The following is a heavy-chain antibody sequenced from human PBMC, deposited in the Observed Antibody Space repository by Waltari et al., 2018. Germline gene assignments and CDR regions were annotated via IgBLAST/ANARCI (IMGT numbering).Heavy chain of an antibody. V-gene: IGHV4-38-2*02. CDR2: IDHLGNT. Sequence: QVHLQESGPRLVKPSETLSLTCTVSEYSVSTGSYWGWVRQSPGKGLEWIGSIDHLGNTRYNPPLSSRVAVSMDMSKNQFSLRLTSVTAADTAVYYCARHRLDRGDSFDFWGQGALVTVSS. J-gene: IGHJ4*02. D-gene: IGHD3-22*01. CDR3: ARHRLDRGDSFDF. CDR1: EYSVSTGSY.